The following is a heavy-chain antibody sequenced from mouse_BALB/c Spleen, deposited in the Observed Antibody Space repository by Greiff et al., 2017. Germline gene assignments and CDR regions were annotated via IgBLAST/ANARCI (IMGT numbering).Heavy chain of an antibody. CDR3: ARDRGGTDY. Sequence: EVMLVESGGGLVQPGGSLRLSCATSGFTFTDYYMSWVRQPPGKALEWLGFIRNKANGYTTEYSASVKGRFTISRDNSQSILYLQMNTLRAEDSATYYCARDRGGTDYWGQGTTLTVSS. D-gene: IGHD4-1*01. V-gene: IGHV7-3*02. CDR1: GFTFTDYY. J-gene: IGHJ2*01. CDR2: IRNKANGYTT.